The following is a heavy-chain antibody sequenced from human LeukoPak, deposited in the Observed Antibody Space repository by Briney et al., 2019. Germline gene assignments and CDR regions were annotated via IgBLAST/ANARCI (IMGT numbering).Heavy chain of an antibody. J-gene: IGHJ4*02. V-gene: IGHV3-23*01. Sequence: GGSLRLSCAASGFAFSNYAMSWVRQAPGKGLQWVSTISSSGGSTYYADSVKGRFTISRDSSRNTLYLQMNSLRAEDTAVYYCAKDPYASGSYYRGYFDYWGQGALVTVSS. CDR1: GFAFSNYA. D-gene: IGHD3-10*01. CDR2: ISSSGGST. CDR3: AKDPYASGSYYRGYFDY.